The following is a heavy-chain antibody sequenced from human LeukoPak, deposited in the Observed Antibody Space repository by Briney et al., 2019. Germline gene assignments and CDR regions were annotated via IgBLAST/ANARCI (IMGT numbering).Heavy chain of an antibody. CDR1: GFRFSSDA. Sequence: GGSLRLSCAASGFRFSSDAMSWVRQAPGKGLEWVSAISGSGVSTYYADSVKGRFTVSRDNSKNTLYLQMSSLRAEDTAVYYCAKDERNWNYNLASQTYDWGQGTLVTVSS. CDR2: ISGSGVST. V-gene: IGHV3-23*01. J-gene: IGHJ4*02. D-gene: IGHD1-7*01. CDR3: AKDERNWNYNLASQTYD.